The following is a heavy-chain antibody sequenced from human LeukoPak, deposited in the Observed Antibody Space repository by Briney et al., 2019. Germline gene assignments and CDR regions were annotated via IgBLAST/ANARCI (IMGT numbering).Heavy chain of an antibody. V-gene: IGHV1-8*01. J-gene: IGHJ4*02. CDR3: ARGAPGSYCSGGSCPSFDY. D-gene: IGHD2-15*01. Sequence: ASVKVSFKASGYTFTCYDIDWVRQATGQGPGWVGWVNPNNGHTGYSQKFQGRVTMTRNTSISKAYMELSSLRSEDTAVYYCARGAPGSYCSGGSCPSFDYWGQGTLVSVSS. CDR1: GYTFTCYD. CDR2: VNPNNGHT.